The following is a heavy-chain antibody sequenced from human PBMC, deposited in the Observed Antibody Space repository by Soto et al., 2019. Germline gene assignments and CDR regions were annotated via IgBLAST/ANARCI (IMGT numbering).Heavy chain of an antibody. Sequence: QLQLQESGPGLVKPSETLSLTCTVSGGSISSSSYYWGWIRQPPGKGLEWIGSIYYSGSTYYNPSLKSRVTISIATSKNHFSLKLSSVTAADTAVYYCARSLNWCRMGNAFDIWGQGTMVTVSS. D-gene: IGHD1-1*01. J-gene: IGHJ3*02. CDR3: ARSLNWCRMGNAFDI. CDR1: GGSISSSSYY. CDR2: IYYSGST. V-gene: IGHV4-39*02.